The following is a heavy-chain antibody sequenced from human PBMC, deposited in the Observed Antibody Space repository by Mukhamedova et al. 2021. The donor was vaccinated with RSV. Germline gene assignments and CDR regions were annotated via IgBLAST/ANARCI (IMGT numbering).Heavy chain of an antibody. CDR2: GDT. Sequence: GDTYYPGSVKGRFTISRENAKNSLYLQMNRLRAGDTAVYYCARARYYGSGSYYFDYWGQGTLVTVSS. J-gene: IGHJ4*02. V-gene: IGHV3-13*01. CDR3: ARARYYGSGSYYFDY. D-gene: IGHD3-10*01.